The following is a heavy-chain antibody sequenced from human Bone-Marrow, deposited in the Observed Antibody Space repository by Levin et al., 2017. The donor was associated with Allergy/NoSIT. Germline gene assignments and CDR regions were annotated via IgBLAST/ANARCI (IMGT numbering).Heavy chain of an antibody. D-gene: IGHD3-10*01. J-gene: IGHJ4*02. CDR2: IDHTGGT. V-gene: IGHV4-34*01. CDR1: GGSLSDHV. Sequence: GSLRLSCAVYGGSLSDHVWSWIRQSPGKGLEWVGEIDHTGGTQYKPSLRSRVTISIDRSKNQLSLKLSSVTAADTAVYYCARDTIITLVRGATNFDYWGQGTLVTVSS. CDR3: ARDTIITLVRGATNFDY.